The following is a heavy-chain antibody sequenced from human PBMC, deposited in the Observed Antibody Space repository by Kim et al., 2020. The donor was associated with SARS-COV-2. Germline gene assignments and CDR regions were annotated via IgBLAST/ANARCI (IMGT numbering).Heavy chain of an antibody. V-gene: IGHV3-9*01. Sequence: ADSVKGRFTIPRDNAKNALYLQMNSLTAEDTALYYCAKDLMTIIHHYSMDVWGQGTTVTVSS. J-gene: IGHJ6*02. CDR3: AKDLMTIIHHYSMDV.